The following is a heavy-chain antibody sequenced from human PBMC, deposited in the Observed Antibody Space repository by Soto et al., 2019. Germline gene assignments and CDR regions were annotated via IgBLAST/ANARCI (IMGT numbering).Heavy chain of an antibody. D-gene: IGHD4-17*01. CDR2: IHERGVT. Sequence: SETLSLTCNVSGGSVSDYYWSWIRQAPGKGLEWIGYIHERGVTNYNPSLKSRVTMSVDTSKNQFSLTLRSVHTADTAIYFCARDPAGDYGHWGRGTLVTVSS. CDR3: ARDPAGDYGH. V-gene: IGHV4-59*02. CDR1: GGSVSDYY. J-gene: IGHJ4*02.